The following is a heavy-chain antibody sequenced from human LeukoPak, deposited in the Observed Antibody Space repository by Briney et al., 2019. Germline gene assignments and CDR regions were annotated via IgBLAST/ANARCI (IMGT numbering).Heavy chain of an antibody. Sequence: GRSLRLSCAASGFTFSSYAMHWVRQAPGKGLEWVAVISYDGSNKYYADSVKGRFTISRDNPKNTLYLQMNSLRADDTAIYYCAKDLDCSSSSCGAFDMWGQGTMVTVSS. V-gene: IGHV3-30-3*01. CDR3: AKDLDCSSSSCGAFDM. J-gene: IGHJ3*02. D-gene: IGHD2-2*01. CDR1: GFTFSSYA. CDR2: ISYDGSNK.